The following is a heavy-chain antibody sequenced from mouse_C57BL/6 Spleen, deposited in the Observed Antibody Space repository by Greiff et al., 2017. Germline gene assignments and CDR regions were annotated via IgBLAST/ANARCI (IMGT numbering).Heavy chain of an antibody. D-gene: IGHD5-1*01. V-gene: IGHV5-12*01. CDR3: ARQREEYVFDY. CDR2: ISNGGGST. CDR1: GFTFSDYY. J-gene: IGHJ2*01. Sequence: VKVVESGGGLVQPGGSLKLSCAASGFTFSDYYMYWVRQTPEKRLEWVAYISNGGGSTYYPDTVKGRFTISRDNAKNTLYLQMSRLKSEDTAMYYCARQREEYVFDYWGQGTTLTVSS.